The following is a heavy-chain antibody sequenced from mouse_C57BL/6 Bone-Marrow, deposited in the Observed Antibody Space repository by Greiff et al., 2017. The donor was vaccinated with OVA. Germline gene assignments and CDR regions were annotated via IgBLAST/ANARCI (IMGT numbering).Heavy chain of an antibody. CDR1: CYTFTSSW. Sequence: QVQLQQPGAELVKPGASVKMSCKASCYTFTSSWITWVKQRPGHGLEWIGDIYPGSGSTNYNEKFKSKATLTVDTSSSTAYMQLSSLTSEASAVYYCAKVYFYYYAMDCWGQGTAGTVTS. V-gene: IGHV1-55*01. CDR2: IYPGSGST. J-gene: IGHJ4*01. D-gene: IGHD2-1*01. CDR3: AKVYFYYYAMDC.